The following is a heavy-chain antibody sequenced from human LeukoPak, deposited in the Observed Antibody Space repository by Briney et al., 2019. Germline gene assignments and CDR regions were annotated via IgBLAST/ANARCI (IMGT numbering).Heavy chain of an antibody. CDR1: GLIFSSYS. CDR3: ARAGLYNWNYEGTVYFDY. J-gene: IGHJ4*02. D-gene: IGHD1-7*01. CDR2: INLSSTYI. Sequence: PGGSLSLSCAASGLIFSSYSMNWVRQPPGKGLEWVSSINLSSTYIYYADSVKGRFTISRDNAKNSLCLQMNSLRAEATGLYYCARAGLYNWNYEGTVYFDYWGQGTLVTVSS. V-gene: IGHV3-21*04.